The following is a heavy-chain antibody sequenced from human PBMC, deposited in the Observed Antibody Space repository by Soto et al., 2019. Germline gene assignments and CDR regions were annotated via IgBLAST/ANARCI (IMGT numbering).Heavy chain of an antibody. Sequence: QLVESGGGLIQPGGSLRLSCAASGFTVSSYYMSWVRQAPGKGLEWVSVVYSTGSTYYADSVKGRFTISRDISKNMIYLQMDSLRAEDTAVYYCAREGMGFGYWGQGTLVPVSS. D-gene: IGHD1-26*01. CDR2: VYSTGST. CDR1: GFTVSSYY. J-gene: IGHJ4*02. V-gene: IGHV3-53*01. CDR3: AREGMGFGY.